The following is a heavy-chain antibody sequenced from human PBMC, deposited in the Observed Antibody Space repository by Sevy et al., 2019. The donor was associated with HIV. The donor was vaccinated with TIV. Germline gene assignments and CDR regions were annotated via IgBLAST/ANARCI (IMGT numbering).Heavy chain of an antibody. CDR3: ARGGDIVVVVAASDAYYYYGMDV. Sequence: ASVKVSCKASGGTFSSYAISWVRQAPGQGLEWMGGIIPIFGTANYSQKFQGRVTITADESTSTAYMELSGLRSEDTAVYYCARGGDIVVVVAASDAYYYYGMDVWGQGTTVTASS. J-gene: IGHJ6*02. V-gene: IGHV1-69*13. D-gene: IGHD2-15*01. CDR1: GGTFSSYA. CDR2: IIPIFGTA.